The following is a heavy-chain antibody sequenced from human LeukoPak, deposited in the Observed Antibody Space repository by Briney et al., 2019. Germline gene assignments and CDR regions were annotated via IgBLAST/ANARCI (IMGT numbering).Heavy chain of an antibody. Sequence: SVKVSCTASGGSFSGNGISWVRQAPGQGLQWMGGIIPIFATANSAQKFQGRVTITADEPTGTVYMELRSLRYEDTAVYYCARGGYCSGGVCPDAFDLWGQGTMVTVSS. V-gene: IGHV1-69*13. CDR3: ARGGYCSGGVCPDAFDL. J-gene: IGHJ3*01. D-gene: IGHD2-8*02. CDR1: GGSFSGNG. CDR2: IIPIFATA.